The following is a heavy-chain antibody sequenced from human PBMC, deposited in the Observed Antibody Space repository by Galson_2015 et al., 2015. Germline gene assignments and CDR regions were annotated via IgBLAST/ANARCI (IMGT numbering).Heavy chain of an antibody. V-gene: IGHV5-51*01. Sequence: QSGAEVTKPGESLKISCKGSGYSFTSYWIGWVRQMPGKGLEWMGIIYPGDSDTRYSPSFQGQVTISADKSISTAYLQWSSLKASDTAMYYCARQGRSDYDSSNAFDIWGQGTMVTVSS. CDR2: IYPGDSDT. D-gene: IGHD3-22*01. CDR1: GYSFTSYW. J-gene: IGHJ3*02. CDR3: ARQGRSDYDSSNAFDI.